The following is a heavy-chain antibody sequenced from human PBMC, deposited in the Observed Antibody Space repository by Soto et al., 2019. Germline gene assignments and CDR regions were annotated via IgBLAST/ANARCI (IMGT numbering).Heavy chain of an antibody. CDR1: GFTVSSNY. V-gene: IGHV3-23*01. CDR3: AKEYSTSFDY. D-gene: IGHD6-6*01. CDR2: ISAGGSNT. Sequence: PGGSLRLSCAASGFTVSSNYMNWVRQAPGKGLEWVSAISAGGSNTNYADSVKGRFTISSDNSKNTLYLQMNGLRADDTAVYYCAKEYSTSFDYWGQGTPVTVSS. J-gene: IGHJ4*02.